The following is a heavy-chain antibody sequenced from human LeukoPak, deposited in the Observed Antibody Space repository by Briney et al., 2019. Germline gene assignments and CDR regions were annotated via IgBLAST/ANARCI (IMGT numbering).Heavy chain of an antibody. CDR3: ARASYYYDSSGYYHRYNWFDP. Sequence: SVRVSCKASGGTFSSYAISWVRQAPGQGLEWMGGIIPIFGTANYAQKFQGRVTITADESTSTAYMELSSLRSEDTAVYYCARASYYYDSSGYYHRYNWFDPWGQGTLVTVSS. D-gene: IGHD3-22*01. J-gene: IGHJ5*02. CDR2: IIPIFGTA. CDR1: GGTFSSYA. V-gene: IGHV1-69*13.